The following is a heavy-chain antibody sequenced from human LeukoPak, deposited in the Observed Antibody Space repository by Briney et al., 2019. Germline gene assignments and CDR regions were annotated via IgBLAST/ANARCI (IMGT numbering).Heavy chain of an antibody. CDR3: AREGYCSSTSCLFGFDP. V-gene: IGHV4-59*01. Sequence: SETLSLTCPVSGGSISSYYWSWIRQPPGKGLAWIGYIYYSGSTNYNPSLKSRVTISVDTSKNQFSLKLSSVTAADTAVYYCAREGYCSSTSCLFGFDPWGQGTLVTVSS. D-gene: IGHD2-2*01. CDR2: IYYSGST. CDR1: GGSISSYY. J-gene: IGHJ5*02.